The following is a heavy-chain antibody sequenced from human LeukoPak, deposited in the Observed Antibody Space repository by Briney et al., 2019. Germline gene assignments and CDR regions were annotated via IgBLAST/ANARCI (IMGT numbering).Heavy chain of an antibody. CDR3: ARSKARSDY. Sequence: PGGSLRLPCAASGFTFSRYAMSWVRQAPGKGLEWVSAISGSGGSTYYADSVKGRFTISRDNSKNTLYLQMNSLRAEDTAVYYCARSKARSDYWGQGTLVTVSS. D-gene: IGHD6-6*01. J-gene: IGHJ4*02. V-gene: IGHV3-23*01. CDR1: GFTFSRYA. CDR2: ISGSGGST.